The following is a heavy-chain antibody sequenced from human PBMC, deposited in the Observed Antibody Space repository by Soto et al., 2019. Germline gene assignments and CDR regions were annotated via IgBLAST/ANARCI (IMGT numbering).Heavy chain of an antibody. D-gene: IGHD5-18*01. V-gene: IGHV1-46*01. J-gene: IGHJ6*02. CDR3: ARGADTAMVTYIFRGSSPVYYYYGMDV. Sequence: ASVKVSCKASGYTFTSYYMHWVRQAPGQGLEWMGIINPSGGSTSYAQKFQGRVTMTRDTSTSTVYMELSSLRSEDTAVYYCARGADTAMVTYIFRGSSPVYYYYGMDVWGQGTTVTVSS. CDR2: INPSGGST. CDR1: GYTFTSYY.